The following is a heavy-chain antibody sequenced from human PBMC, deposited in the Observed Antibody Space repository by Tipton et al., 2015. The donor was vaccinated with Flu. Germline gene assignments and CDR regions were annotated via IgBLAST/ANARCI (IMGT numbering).Heavy chain of an antibody. CDR3: ARLSYYDVDLKNFYFDY. D-gene: IGHD3-10*02. Sequence: TLSLTCTVSSGSIRSTNYFCAWIRQPPGKRLELIGSIYPSGTTYYNPSLKSRVTISVDTSKSQFSLMLRSVTAADTAVYYCARLSYYDVDLKNFYFDYWVQGTLVTVSS. V-gene: IGHV4-39*01. J-gene: IGHJ4*02. CDR2: IYPSGTT. CDR1: SGSIRSTNYF.